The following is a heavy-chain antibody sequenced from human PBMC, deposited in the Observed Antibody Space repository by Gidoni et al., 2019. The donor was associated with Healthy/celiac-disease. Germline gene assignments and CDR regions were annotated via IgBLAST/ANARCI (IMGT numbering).Heavy chain of an antibody. J-gene: IGHJ4*02. V-gene: IGHV3-21*01. CDR2: ISSSSSYI. CDR3: ARDFMALVVVAATGYSDY. D-gene: IGHD2-15*01. CDR1: GFTFSSSR. Sequence: EVQLVESGGGLVKPGGSLRLSCAASGFTFSSSRMNWVRPAPGKGLEGVSSISSSSSYIYYADSLKGRFTISRDNAKNSLYLQMNSLRAEDTAVYYCARDFMALVVVAATGYSDYWGQGTLVTVSS.